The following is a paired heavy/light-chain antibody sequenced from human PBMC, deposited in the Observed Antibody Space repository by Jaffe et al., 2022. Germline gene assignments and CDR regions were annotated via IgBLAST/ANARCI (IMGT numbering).Heavy chain of an antibody. CDR2: IYYSGDT. CDR3: ARHPNLFGLIRGLDY. J-gene: IGHJ4*02. V-gene: IGHV4-39*01. Sequence: QLQLQESGPGLVKPSETLSLTCTVSGGSIRSSNYYWGWIRQPPGKGLEWIGTIYYSGDTYYNPSLKSRVTMSVDTSKNQFSLNLSSVTAADAAVYYCARHPNLFGLIRGLDYWGQGTLVTVSS. CDR1: GGSIRSSNYY. D-gene: IGHD3-3*01.
Light chain of an antibody. CDR2: GAS. CDR3: QQANSFPWT. V-gene: IGKV1-12*01. CDR1: QGISSW. Sequence: DIQMTQSPSSVSASVGDRVTITCRASQGISSWLAWYQQKPGKAPKLLIYGASNLQSGVPSRFSGGGSGTDFILTISSLQPEDFATYYCQQANSFPWTFGQGTNVEIK. J-gene: IGKJ1*01.